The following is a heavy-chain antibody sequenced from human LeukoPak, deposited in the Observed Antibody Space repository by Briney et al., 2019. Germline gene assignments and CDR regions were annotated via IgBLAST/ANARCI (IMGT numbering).Heavy chain of an antibody. CDR1: GGSINSYY. D-gene: IGHD1-7*01. Sequence: SETLSLICTVSGGSINSYYWSWIRQPPGKGREWIGYVYHSGSPDYDPSLKGRVTISVDTSKNQFSLKLSSVTAADTAVYYCARVVLELRGYYCTGMDVWGQGTTVIVSS. V-gene: IGHV4-59*01. CDR3: ARVVLELRGYYCTGMDV. J-gene: IGHJ6*02. CDR2: VYHSGSP.